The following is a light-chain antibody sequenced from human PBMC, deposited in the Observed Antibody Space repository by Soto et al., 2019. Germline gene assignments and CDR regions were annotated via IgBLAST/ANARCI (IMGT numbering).Light chain of an antibody. J-gene: IGKJ4*01. CDR1: QSVSSN. CDR3: QQYNNWPLT. V-gene: IGKV3D-15*01. Sequence: EIVMTQSPATLSVSPGERATLSCWASQSVSSNLASYQQKPGKATRLLIYDVSTRATGLPTRFSGSGSGTEFTLTISSLQSEDFAAYYCQQYNNWPLTFGGGTKVEIK. CDR2: DVS.